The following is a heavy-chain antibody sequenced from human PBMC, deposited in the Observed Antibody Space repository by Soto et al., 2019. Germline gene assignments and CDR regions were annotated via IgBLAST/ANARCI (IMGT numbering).Heavy chain of an antibody. D-gene: IGHD3-22*01. CDR1: GFTFSSYS. Sequence: EVQLVESGGGLVKPGGSLRLSCAASGFTFSSYSMNWVRQAPGKGLEWVSSISSSSSYIYYADSVKGRFTISRDNAKNSLYLQMNSLRAEDTAVYYCARAYYDSSALRGYYYYYGMAVWGQGTTVTVSS. CDR3: ARAYYDSSALRGYYYYYGMAV. J-gene: IGHJ6*02. CDR2: ISSSSSYI. V-gene: IGHV3-21*01.